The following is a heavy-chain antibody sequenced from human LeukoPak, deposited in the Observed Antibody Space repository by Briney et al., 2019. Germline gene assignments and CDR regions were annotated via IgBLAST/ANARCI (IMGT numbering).Heavy chain of an antibody. Sequence: AGSLRLSCAASGFTFSNYWMHWVRQAPGRGLVWVSCLNSDGIITSYADSVKGRFTISRDNAKNTLYLQMNSLRADDTAVYYCARDPRYSSCCIDYWGQGTLVTVSS. CDR2: LNSDGIIT. CDR3: ARDPRYSSCCIDY. V-gene: IGHV3-74*01. D-gene: IGHD6-13*01. J-gene: IGHJ4*02. CDR1: GFTFSNYW.